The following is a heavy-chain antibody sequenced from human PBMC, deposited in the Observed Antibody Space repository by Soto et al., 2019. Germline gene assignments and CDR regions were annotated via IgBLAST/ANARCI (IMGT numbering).Heavy chain of an antibody. CDR1: GFTFSSYG. J-gene: IGHJ4*02. D-gene: IGHD3-16*01. CDR2: IWYDGSNK. CDR3: ARDGGIYGVRPGYFDY. Sequence: QVQLVESGGGVVQPGRSLRLCCAASGFTFSSYGMHWVRQAPGKGLEWVAVIWYDGSNKYYADSVKGRFTISRDNSKNTLYLQMNSLRAEDTAVYYCARDGGIYGVRPGYFDYWGQGTLVTVSS. V-gene: IGHV3-33*01.